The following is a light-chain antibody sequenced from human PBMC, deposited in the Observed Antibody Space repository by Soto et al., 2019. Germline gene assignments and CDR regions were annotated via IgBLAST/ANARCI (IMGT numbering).Light chain of an antibody. Sequence: EIVLTQSPGTLSLSPGERATLSCRASQSVSSSYLAWYQQKPGQAPRLLIYGASSRATGIPDRFSGSGSGTEFILTISSLQPDDFATYYCQQYNRYPWTFGQGTKVDIK. CDR1: QSVSSSY. CDR2: GAS. J-gene: IGKJ1*01. CDR3: QQYNRYPWT. V-gene: IGKV3-20*01.